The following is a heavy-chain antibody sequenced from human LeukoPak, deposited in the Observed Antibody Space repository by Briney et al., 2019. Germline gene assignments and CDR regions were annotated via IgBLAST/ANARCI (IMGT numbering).Heavy chain of an antibody. V-gene: IGHV3-64*01. Sequence: GGSLRLSCAASGFTFSSYAMHGVREAPGEGLEYVSAISSSGGSTYYANSVKGRFTISRDHSKNTLYLQMGRLRADDMAVYYWARVGRSGYVWLDYWGQGTLVTVST. D-gene: IGHD5-12*01. CDR1: GFTFSSYA. CDR2: ISSSGGST. J-gene: IGHJ4*02. CDR3: ARVGRSGYVWLDY.